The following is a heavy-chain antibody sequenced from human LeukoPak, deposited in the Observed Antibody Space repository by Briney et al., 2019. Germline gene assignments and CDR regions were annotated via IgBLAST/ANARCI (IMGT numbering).Heavy chain of an antibody. J-gene: IGHJ4*02. V-gene: IGHV3-33*01. CDR3: ARPALWFGETYYFDY. D-gene: IGHD3-10*01. Sequence: GGSLRLSCAASGFTFSSYGMPWVRQAPGKGLEWVAVIWYDGSNKYYADSVKGRFTISRDNSKNTLYLQMNSLRAEDTAVYYCARPALWFGETYYFDYWGQGTLVTVSS. CDR2: IWYDGSNK. CDR1: GFTFSSYG.